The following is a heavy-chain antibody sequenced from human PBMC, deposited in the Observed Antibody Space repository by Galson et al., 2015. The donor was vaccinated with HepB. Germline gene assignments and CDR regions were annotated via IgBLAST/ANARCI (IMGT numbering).Heavy chain of an antibody. Sequence: SVKVSCKASGYTFINYGISWVRQAPGQGLEWMGWISAYNGNTNYAQKLQGRVTMTTDTSTSTAYMELRSLRSDGTAVYYCARDHPHYYGGNGAPAYFDYWGQGTLVTVSS. V-gene: IGHV1-18*04. CDR3: ARDHPHYYGGNGAPAYFDY. CDR2: ISAYNGNT. J-gene: IGHJ4*02. D-gene: IGHD4-23*01. CDR1: GYTFINYG.